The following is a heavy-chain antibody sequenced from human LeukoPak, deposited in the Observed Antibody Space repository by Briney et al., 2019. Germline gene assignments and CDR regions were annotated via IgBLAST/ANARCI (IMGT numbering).Heavy chain of an antibody. Sequence: TLSLTCTVSGGSISSGDYYWSWIRQPPGKGLEWIGYIYYSGCTYYNPSLKSRVTISVDTSKNQFSLKLSSVTAADTAVYYCARDRPLTYYYDSSGYSDAFDIWGQGTMVTVSS. D-gene: IGHD3-22*01. CDR1: GGSISSGDYY. CDR3: ARDRPLTYYYDSSGYSDAFDI. J-gene: IGHJ3*02. CDR2: IYYSGCT. V-gene: IGHV4-30-4*08.